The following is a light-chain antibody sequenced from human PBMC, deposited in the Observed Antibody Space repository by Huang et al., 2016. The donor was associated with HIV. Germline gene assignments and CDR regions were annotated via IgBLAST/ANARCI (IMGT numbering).Light chain of an antibody. Sequence: EIVLTQSPATLSLSPGDRATLSCRASQSVGFYLAWYQQKPGQAPMLLIFEASNRATGIPDRCSGSGSGTDFTLTIDSLQPDDFAIYYCQQRTKWPPVLTFGGGTRVEIK. J-gene: IGKJ4*01. V-gene: IGKV3-11*01. CDR2: EAS. CDR1: QSVGFY. CDR3: QQRTKWPPVLT.